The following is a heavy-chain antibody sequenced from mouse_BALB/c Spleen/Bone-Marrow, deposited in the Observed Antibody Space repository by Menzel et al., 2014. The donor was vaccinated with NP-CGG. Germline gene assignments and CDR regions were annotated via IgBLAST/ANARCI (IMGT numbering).Heavy chain of an antibody. D-gene: IGHD1-1*01. Sequence: QVQLQQSGAELARPGASVNLSCKASGYTFTSYWMQWVKQRPGQGLEWIGAIYPGDGDTRYTQKFKGKATLTADKSSSTAYMQLSSLASEDSAVYYCAAYYGSSYWAMDCWGQGTSVTVSS. CDR3: AAYYGSSYWAMDC. CDR2: IYPGDGDT. J-gene: IGHJ4*01. CDR1: GYTFTSYW. V-gene: IGHV1-87*01.